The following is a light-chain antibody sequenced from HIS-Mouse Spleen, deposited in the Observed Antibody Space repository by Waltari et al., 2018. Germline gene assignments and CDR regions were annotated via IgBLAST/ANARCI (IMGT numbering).Light chain of an antibody. CDR1: ALLKKY. V-gene: IGLV3-10*01. Sequence: SYELTQPPSESLSLGQTARITCSGDALLKKYAYWYQQKSGQAPVLVIYEDSKRPSGIPERFSGSSSGTMATLTISGAQVEDEADYYCYSTDSSGNHRVFGGGTKLTVL. CDR3: YSTDSSGNHRV. J-gene: IGLJ2*01. CDR2: EDS.